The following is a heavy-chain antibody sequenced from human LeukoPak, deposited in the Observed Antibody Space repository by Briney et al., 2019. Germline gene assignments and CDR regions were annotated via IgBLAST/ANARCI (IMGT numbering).Heavy chain of an antibody. D-gene: IGHD3-22*01. V-gene: IGHV3-30*02. CDR1: GLTFSNFP. CDR3: ATQSITLVVVISPFDY. J-gene: IGHJ4*02. CDR2: IQDDGATT. Sequence: SGGSLRLSCAASGLTFSNFPMHWVRQPPGKGLEWVALIQDDGATTNYADSVRGRFTTSRDNSKSTVYLQMNSLKPDDTAVYYCATQSITLVVVISPFDYWGQGTLVTVSS.